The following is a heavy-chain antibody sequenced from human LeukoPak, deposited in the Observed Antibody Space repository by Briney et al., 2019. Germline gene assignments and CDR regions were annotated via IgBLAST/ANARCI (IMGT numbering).Heavy chain of an antibody. D-gene: IGHD6-6*01. J-gene: IGHJ4*02. Sequence: PGGSLRLSCEASGFTFSSYVMSWVRQAPGKGRKGVSGISGSGANTYYADSVKGRFTISRDNSKNTLYLQINSLTAEDTAIYYCAKGVIAARYFDYWGQGTLVTVSS. CDR2: ISGSGANT. CDR3: AKGVIAARYFDY. V-gene: IGHV3-23*01. CDR1: GFTFSSYV.